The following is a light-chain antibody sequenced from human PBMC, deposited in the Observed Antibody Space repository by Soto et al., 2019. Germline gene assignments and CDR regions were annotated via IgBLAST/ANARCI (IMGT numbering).Light chain of an antibody. J-gene: IGLJ1*01. CDR3: CSYAGGYTWV. CDR1: SSDVGTYNY. V-gene: IGLV2-11*01. Sequence: QSALTQPRSVSGSPGQSVTISCTGTSSDVGTYNYVSWYQQHPGKAPKLMIYDVSKRPSGVPDRFSGSKSDNTASLTISGLQAEDEADYYCCSYAGGYTWVFGAGTKVTVL. CDR2: DVS.